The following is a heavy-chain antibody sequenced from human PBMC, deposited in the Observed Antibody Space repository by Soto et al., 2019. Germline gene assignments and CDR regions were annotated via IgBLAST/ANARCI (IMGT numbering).Heavy chain of an antibody. CDR3: ARNRDYAFDY. V-gene: IGHV3-7*01. CDR1: GFMFSNYW. Sequence: GGSLRISCAASGFMFSNYWMSWVRQAPGKGLEWVAIIKQDGSDKYYVDSVKGRFTISRDNAKNSLYLQMNSLRIEDAAVYYCARNRDYAFDYWGRGTLVTVSS. CDR2: IKQDGSDK. J-gene: IGHJ4*02. D-gene: IGHD4-17*01.